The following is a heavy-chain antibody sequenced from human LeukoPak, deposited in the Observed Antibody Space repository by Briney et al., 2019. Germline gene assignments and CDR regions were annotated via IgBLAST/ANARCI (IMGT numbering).Heavy chain of an antibody. J-gene: IGHJ4*02. CDR2: IYYSGST. Sequence: PSETLSLTCTVSGGSISSYYWSWIRQPPGKGLGWIGYIYYSGSTNYNPSLKSRVTISVDTSKNQFSLKLSSVTAADTAVYYCARFSFSSSDFDYWGQGTLVAVSA. D-gene: IGHD6-6*01. CDR1: GGSISSYY. V-gene: IGHV4-59*01. CDR3: ARFSFSSSDFDY.